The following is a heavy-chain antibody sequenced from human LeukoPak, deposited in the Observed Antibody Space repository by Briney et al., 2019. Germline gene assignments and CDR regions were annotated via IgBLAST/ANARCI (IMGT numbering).Heavy chain of an antibody. J-gene: IGHJ6*02. CDR3: TRYYYGSSGRTLIMDV. V-gene: IGHV3-73*01. CDR1: GFTFSGSA. Sequence: GGSLRLSCAASGFTFSGSAMHWVRQASGKGLEWVGRIRSKANSYATAYAASVKGRFTISRDDSKNTAYLQMNSLKTEDTAVYYCTRYYYGSSGRTLIMDVWGQGTTVTVSS. CDR2: IRSKANSYAT. D-gene: IGHD3-22*01.